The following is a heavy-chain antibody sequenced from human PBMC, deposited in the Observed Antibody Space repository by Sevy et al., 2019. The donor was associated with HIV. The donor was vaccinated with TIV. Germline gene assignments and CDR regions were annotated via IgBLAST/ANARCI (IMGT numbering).Heavy chain of an antibody. CDR2: INYSAST. CDR3: ARARATGVGNRGYFDY. CDR1: GDSFNSNYY. D-gene: IGHD1-1*01. V-gene: IGHV4-39*01. Sequence: SETLSLTCTVSGDSFNSNYYWDWIRQPPGKGLERIGSINYSASTYYNPSLKSRVTMSVDTSKKQFSLNLSSVTAADTAVYYCARARATGVGNRGYFDYWGQGILVTVSS. J-gene: IGHJ4*02.